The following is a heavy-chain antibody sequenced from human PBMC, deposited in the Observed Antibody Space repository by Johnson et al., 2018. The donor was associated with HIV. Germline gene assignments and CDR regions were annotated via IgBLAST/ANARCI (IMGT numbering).Heavy chain of an antibody. J-gene: IGHJ3*02. CDR3: ARGSLSGSPDI. Sequence: QVQLVESGGGVVQPGRSLRLSCAASGFTFSSYAMHWVRQAPGKGLDWVAVISYDGSNKYYADSVKGRLTISRDKSKNTLYLQMNSLRAEDTAVYYCARGSLSGSPDIWGQGTMVTVSS. CDR2: ISYDGSNK. D-gene: IGHD1-26*01. V-gene: IGHV3-30*04. CDR1: GFTFSSYA.